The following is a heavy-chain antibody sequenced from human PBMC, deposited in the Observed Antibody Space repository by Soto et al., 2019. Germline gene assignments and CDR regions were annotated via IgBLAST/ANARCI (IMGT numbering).Heavy chain of an antibody. V-gene: IGHV4-59*02. CDR1: GGSVSVYY. J-gene: IGHJ4*02. CDR2: IYASVSP. CDR3: ERGVGSSPPQY. Sequence: SETLSLTCTISGGSVSVYYWSWIRQSTGQGLEWIGYIYASVSPYYNPSLRSRVTISADTSKNQISLKLTSPTAADTAVYYCERGVGSSPPQYWGRGTLVTFSS. D-gene: IGHD1-26*01.